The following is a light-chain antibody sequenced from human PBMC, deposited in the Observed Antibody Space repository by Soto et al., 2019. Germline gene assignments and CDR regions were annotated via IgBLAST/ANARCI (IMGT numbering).Light chain of an antibody. CDR3: QQYNNLLWT. CDR1: QNISSN. J-gene: IGKJ1*01. Sequence: EIVMTQSPATLSVSPGERATLSCRASQNISSNLAWYQQQPGQAPRVLIDGASTRATGIPARFSGSGSETDFTLTISGLQSEEFEDYYWQQYNNLLWTFGQGTKVEIK. CDR2: GAS. V-gene: IGKV3-15*01.